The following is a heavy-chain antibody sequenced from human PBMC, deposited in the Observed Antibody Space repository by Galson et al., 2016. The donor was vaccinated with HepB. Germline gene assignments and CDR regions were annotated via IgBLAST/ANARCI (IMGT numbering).Heavy chain of an antibody. CDR2: ISSSSAYV. Sequence: SLRLSCAASGFSISTYTMHWVRQAPGKGLEWISYISSSSAYVDYADSVKGRFTISRENAKNSLYLQMNSLRAEDTAVDYCARDRSRFSSGYYTGSRDVFAIWGQGTVVTVSS. J-gene: IGHJ3*02. V-gene: IGHV3-21*01. CDR3: ARDRSRFSSGYYTGSRDVFAI. D-gene: IGHD3-3*01. CDR1: GFSISTYT.